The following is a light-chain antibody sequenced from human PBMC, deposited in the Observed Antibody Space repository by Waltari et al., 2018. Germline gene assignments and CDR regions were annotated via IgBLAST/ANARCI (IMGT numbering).Light chain of an antibody. J-gene: IGKJ1*01. V-gene: IGKV4-1*01. CDR1: QSVFYRSDNKNY. CDR2: WAS. CDR3: QQYYRSRT. Sequence: DIVMTQSPDSLAVSPGERATIDCKSSQSVFYRSDNKNYLAWYQPKPGQPPKLLFYWASARESGVPSRFSASGSGTDVTLTINILQAEDVAVYYCQQYYRSRTFGQGTKVEIK.